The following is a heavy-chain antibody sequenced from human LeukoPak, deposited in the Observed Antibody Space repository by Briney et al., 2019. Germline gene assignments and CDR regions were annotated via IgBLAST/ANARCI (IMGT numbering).Heavy chain of an antibody. CDR3: AKYSRYDYLGQIDY. CDR2: VSDSGTMT. CDR1: GFTFSNYA. Sequence: PGGSLRLSCAAYGFTFSNYAMNWVRQAPGKGLEWVSGVSDSGTMTYYARSVKGRFTISRDNSKNTVYLQMNSLRAEDTAIYYCAKYSRYDYLGQIDYWGQGTLVTVSS. J-gene: IGHJ4*02. V-gene: IGHV3-23*01. D-gene: IGHD1-1*01.